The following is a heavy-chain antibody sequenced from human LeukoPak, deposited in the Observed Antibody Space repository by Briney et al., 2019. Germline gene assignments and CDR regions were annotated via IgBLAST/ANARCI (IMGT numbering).Heavy chain of an antibody. D-gene: IGHD6-19*01. CDR3: AKGSGWYV. CDR2: NTSGGNT. CDR1: GFTFSSYA. Sequence: GGSLRLSCAASGFTFSSYAMTWVRQAPGKGLEWVSVNTSGGNTDYADPVKGRFTISRDNSKNTLYLQMNSLRAEDTAVYYCAKGSGWYVWGPGTLVTVSS. J-gene: IGHJ4*02. V-gene: IGHV3-23*01.